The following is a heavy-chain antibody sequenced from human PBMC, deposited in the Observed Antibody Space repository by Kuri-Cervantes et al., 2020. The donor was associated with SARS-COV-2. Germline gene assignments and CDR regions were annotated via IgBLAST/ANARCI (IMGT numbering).Heavy chain of an antibody. CDR1: GFTFNTHV. CDR3: AREGIVGATTGFDY. Sequence: LSLTCAASGFTFNTHVMHWIRLAPGKGLEWVALVWHDASQKYYADSVKGRFTISRDNSKNTLYLQMNSLRAEDTAVYYCAREGIVGATTGFDYWGQGTLVTVSS. V-gene: IGHV3-33*01. CDR2: VWHDASQK. J-gene: IGHJ4*02. D-gene: IGHD1-26*01.